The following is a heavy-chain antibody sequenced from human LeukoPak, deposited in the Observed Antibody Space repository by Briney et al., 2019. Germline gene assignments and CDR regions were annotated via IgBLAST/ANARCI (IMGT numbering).Heavy chain of an antibody. V-gene: IGHV4-39*07. CDR1: GGSISSSSYY. J-gene: IGHJ4*02. CDR3: ARDGMTGTIVGT. CDR2: IYYSGST. Sequence: SETLSLTCTVSGGSISSSSYYWGWIRQPPGKGLEWIGSIYYSGSTYYNPSLKSRVTISVDTSKNQFSLKLSSVTAADTAVYYCARDGMTGTIVGTWGQGTLVTVSS. D-gene: IGHD1-7*01.